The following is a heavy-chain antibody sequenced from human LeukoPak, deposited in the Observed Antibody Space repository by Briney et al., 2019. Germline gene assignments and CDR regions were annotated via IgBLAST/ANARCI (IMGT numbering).Heavy chain of an antibody. V-gene: IGHV1-2*02. Sequence: ASVKVCCTASGYTFTGHYMHWVRQAPGQGLEWMGWINPNSGGTNYAQKFQGRVTMTRDTSISTAYMELSRLRSDDTALYYCARWRGYASDWSGPFDDWGQGAMFTVSS. CDR3: ARWRGYASDWSGPFDD. D-gene: IGHD6-19*01. J-gene: IGHJ4*02. CDR1: GYTFTGHY. CDR2: INPNSGGT.